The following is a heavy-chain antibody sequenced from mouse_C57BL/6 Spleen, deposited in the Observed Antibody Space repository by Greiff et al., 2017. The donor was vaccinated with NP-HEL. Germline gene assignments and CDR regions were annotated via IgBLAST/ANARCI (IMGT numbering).Heavy chain of an antibody. CDR2: IYPGSGST. J-gene: IGHJ2*01. Sequence: QVQLQQPGAELVKPGASVKMSCKASGYTFTSYWITWVKQRPGQGLEWIGDIYPGSGSTNYNEKFKSKATLTVDTSSSTAYMQLSSLTSEDSAVYYCARWYYGSSYVFYFDYWGQGTTLTVSS. CDR1: GYTFTSYW. V-gene: IGHV1-55*01. CDR3: ARWYYGSSYVFYFDY. D-gene: IGHD1-1*01.